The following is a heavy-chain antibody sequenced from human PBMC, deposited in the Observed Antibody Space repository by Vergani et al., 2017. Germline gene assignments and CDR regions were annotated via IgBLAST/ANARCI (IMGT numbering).Heavy chain of an antibody. CDR1: GFTFDAYA. J-gene: IGHJ4*02. CDR2: ISWNSGSI. D-gene: IGHD3-9*01. CDR3: AKGLRLRYFDWLHHFDY. V-gene: IGHV3-9*01. Sequence: EVQLVESGGGLVQPGRSLRLSCAASGFTFDAYAMPWVRPAPGKGLEWVSGISWNSGSIGYADSVKGRFTISRDNAQNSLYLQMNSLRAEDTALYYCAKGLRLRYFDWLHHFDYWGQGTLVTVSS.